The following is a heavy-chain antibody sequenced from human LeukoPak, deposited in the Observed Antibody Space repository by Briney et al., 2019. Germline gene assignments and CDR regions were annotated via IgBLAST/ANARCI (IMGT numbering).Heavy chain of an antibody. J-gene: IGHJ4*02. CDR2: IHSSGTVK. D-gene: IGHD5-12*01. CDR1: RFPCSIYE. CDR3: ALLTVATDFDY. Sequence: GGSLRLFGVVSRFPCSIYEMNWVRQAPGKGLKGFSSIHSSGTVKYYSDSVKGRFSISGDNAKGSRYLQMNSRRLDETAADYFALLTVATDFDYSGQGALVTVSS. V-gene: IGHV3-48*03.